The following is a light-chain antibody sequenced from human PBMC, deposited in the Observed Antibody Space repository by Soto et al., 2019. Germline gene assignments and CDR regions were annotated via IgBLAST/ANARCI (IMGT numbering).Light chain of an antibody. CDR1: QSISNY. V-gene: IGKV1-39*01. J-gene: IGKJ3*01. Sequence: DIQMTQSPSSLSASVGDRVTITCRASQSISNYLNWYQHKPGKAPQLLICEASSLQSGVPSRFSGSGSGTDFTLTISSLQPEDFATYYCQQNYNTLCTFGPGTKVDIK. CDR2: EAS. CDR3: QQNYNTLCT.